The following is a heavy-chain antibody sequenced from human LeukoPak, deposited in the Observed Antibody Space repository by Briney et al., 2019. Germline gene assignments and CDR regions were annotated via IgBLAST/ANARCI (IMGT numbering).Heavy chain of an antibody. CDR2: ISAYNGNT. J-gene: IGHJ4*02. CDR3: ARDLAYSSSWYVSAFDY. CDR1: GYTFTSYG. V-gene: IGHV1-18*01. Sequence: ASVKVSCKASGYTFTSYGISWVRQAPGQGLEWMGWISAYNGNTNYAEKPQGRVTMTTDTSTSTAYLELRSLRSDDTAVYYCARDLAYSSSWYVSAFDYWGQGTLVTVSS. D-gene: IGHD6-13*01.